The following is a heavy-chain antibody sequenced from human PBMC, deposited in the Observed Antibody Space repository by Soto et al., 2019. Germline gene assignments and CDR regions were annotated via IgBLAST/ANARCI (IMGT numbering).Heavy chain of an antibody. J-gene: IGHJ6*02. D-gene: IGHD4-17*01. V-gene: IGHV3-48*02. CDR1: GFTFSSYS. CDR2: ISSSSSTI. Sequence: GGSLRLSCAASGFTFSSYSMNWVRQAPGKGLEWVSYISSSSSTIYYADSVKGRFTISRDNAKNSLYLQMNSLRDEDTAVYYCARDQAMVTLFYYYYGMDVWGQGTTVTVSS. CDR3: ARDQAMVTLFYYYYGMDV.